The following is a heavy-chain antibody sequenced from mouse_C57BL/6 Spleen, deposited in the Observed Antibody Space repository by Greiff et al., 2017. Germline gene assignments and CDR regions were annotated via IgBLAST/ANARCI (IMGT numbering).Heavy chain of an antibody. J-gene: IGHJ2*01. CDR1: GYAFSSYW. D-gene: IGHD3-1*01. Sequence: VKLVESGAELVKPGASVKISCKASGYAFSSYWMNWVKQRPGKGLEWIGQIYPGDGDTNYNGKFKGKATLTADKSSSTAYMQLSSLTSEDSAVYFCARFGRNYFDYWGQGTTLTVSS. CDR3: ARFGRNYFDY. CDR2: IYPGDGDT. V-gene: IGHV1-80*01.